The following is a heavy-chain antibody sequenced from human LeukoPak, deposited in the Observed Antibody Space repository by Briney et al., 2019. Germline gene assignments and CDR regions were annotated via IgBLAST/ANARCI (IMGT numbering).Heavy chain of an antibody. V-gene: IGHV4-59*01. CDR1: GGSISSYY. CDR2: IYYSGST. J-gene: IGHJ4*02. Sequence: PSETLSLTCTVSGGSISSYYWSWIRQPPGKGLEWIGYIYYSGSTNYNPSLKSRVTISVDTSKNQFSLKLSSVTAADTAVYYCARTLTAMNDYWGQGTLVTVSS. CDR3: ARTLTAMNDY. D-gene: IGHD5-18*01.